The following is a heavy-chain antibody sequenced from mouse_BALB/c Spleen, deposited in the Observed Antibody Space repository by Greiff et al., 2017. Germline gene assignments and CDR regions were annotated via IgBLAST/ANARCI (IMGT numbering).Heavy chain of an antibody. Sequence: DLVKPGASVKLSCKASGYTFTSYWINWIKQRPGQGLEWIGRIAPGSGSTYYNEMFKGKATLTVDTSSSTAYIQLSSLSSEDSAVYFCAGGITTATSYYAMDYWGQGTSVTVSS. CDR1: GYTFTSYW. CDR3: AGGITTATSYYAMDY. CDR2: IAPGSGST. V-gene: IGHV1S41*01. D-gene: IGHD1-2*01. J-gene: IGHJ4*01.